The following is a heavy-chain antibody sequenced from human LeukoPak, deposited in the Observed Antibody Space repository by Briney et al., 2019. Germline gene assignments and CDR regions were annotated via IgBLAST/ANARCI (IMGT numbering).Heavy chain of an antibody. D-gene: IGHD5-12*01. Sequence: ASVKVSCKASGYTFTSYYMHWVRQAPGQGLEWMGWMNPDSGNTGYAQKFQGRVTMTKDTSINTAYMELRSLRSEDTAVYYCARAEAYSGYGDRWGQGTLVTVSS. V-gene: IGHV1-8*02. CDR1: GYTFTSYY. CDR2: MNPDSGNT. J-gene: IGHJ5*02. CDR3: ARAEAYSGYGDR.